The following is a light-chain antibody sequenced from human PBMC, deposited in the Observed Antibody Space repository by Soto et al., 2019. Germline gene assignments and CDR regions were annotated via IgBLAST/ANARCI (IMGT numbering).Light chain of an antibody. CDR2: DIS. V-gene: IGKV3-11*01. Sequence: EIVLTQSPATLSLSPGERAILYCRASQSVAGSLAWYQQKPGQAPRLLIYDISTRAAAIPARFSGSGSGTDFTLTVSSLEPEDFALYYCQQRSNRITFGQGTRLEIK. CDR3: QQRSNRIT. J-gene: IGKJ5*01. CDR1: QSVAGS.